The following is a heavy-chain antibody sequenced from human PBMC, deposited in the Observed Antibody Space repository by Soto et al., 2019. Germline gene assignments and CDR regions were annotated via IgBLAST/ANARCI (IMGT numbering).Heavy chain of an antibody. Sequence: PSETLSLTCTVSGASISDYWWSWIRQPPGKGLEYIGFISDTGNTNYNPSLKSRLTISVDTSKNQFSLKLSSVTAADTAVYFCARALRGGYTVTDAWGRGTLVTLSS. CDR3: ARALRGGYTVTDA. V-gene: IGHV4-59*01. D-gene: IGHD6-13*01. J-gene: IGHJ5*02. CDR1: GASISDYW. CDR2: ISDTGNT.